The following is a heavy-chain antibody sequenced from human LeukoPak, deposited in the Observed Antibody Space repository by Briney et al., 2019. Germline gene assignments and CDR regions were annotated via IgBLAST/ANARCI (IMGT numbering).Heavy chain of an antibody. CDR3: ARVRALYCSGGSCYSGYFDS. D-gene: IGHD2-15*01. CDR2: IYYSGST. V-gene: IGHV4-59*06. Sequence: PSETLSLTCTVSGGTISTYYWSWIRQPPGKGLEWIGYIYYSGSTYYNPSLKSRVTISVDTSKNQFSLKLSSVTAADTAVYYCARVRALYCSGGSCYSGYFDSWGQGTLVTVSS. J-gene: IGHJ4*02. CDR1: GGTISTYY.